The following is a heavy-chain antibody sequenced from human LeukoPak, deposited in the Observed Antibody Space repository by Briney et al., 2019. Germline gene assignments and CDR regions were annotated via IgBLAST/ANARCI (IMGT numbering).Heavy chain of an antibody. V-gene: IGHV3-48*01. CDR1: GFTFSSYS. CDR2: ISSISSTI. J-gene: IGHJ4*02. Sequence: PGGSLRLSCAASGFTFSSYSMNWVRQAPGKGLEWVSYISSISSTIYYADSVKGRFTISRDNAKNSLYLQMNSLRTEDMAVYYCATDRDYYDSSGYNCWGQGTLVTVSS. CDR3: ATDRDYYDSSGYNC. D-gene: IGHD3-22*01.